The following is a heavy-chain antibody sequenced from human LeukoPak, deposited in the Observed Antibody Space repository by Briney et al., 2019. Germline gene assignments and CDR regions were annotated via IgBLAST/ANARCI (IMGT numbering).Heavy chain of an antibody. D-gene: IGHD5-12*01. Sequence: PGGSLRLSCAASGFTFSSYAMHWVRQAPGKGLEWVAVISYDGSNKYYADSVKGRFTISRDNARNSLYLQMNNLRAEDTAVYYCARPGGYSGYDQHYWGQGTLVTVSS. CDR2: ISYDGSNK. CDR1: GFTFSSYA. J-gene: IGHJ4*02. CDR3: ARPGGYSGYDQHY. V-gene: IGHV3-30*04.